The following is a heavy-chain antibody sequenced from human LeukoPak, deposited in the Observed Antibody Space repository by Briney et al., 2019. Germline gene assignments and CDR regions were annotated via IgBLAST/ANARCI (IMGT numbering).Heavy chain of an antibody. CDR1: GFTFSSYW. D-gene: IGHD3-3*01. Sequence: GGSLRLSCAASGFTFSSYWMHWVRQAPGKGLVWVSRINSDGSSTSYADSVKGRFTISRDNAKNTLYLQMNSLRAEDTAVYYCARDQQDYDFWSGTTNWFDPWGQGTPVTVSS. CDR3: ARDQQDYDFWSGTTNWFDP. CDR2: INSDGSST. V-gene: IGHV3-74*01. J-gene: IGHJ5*02.